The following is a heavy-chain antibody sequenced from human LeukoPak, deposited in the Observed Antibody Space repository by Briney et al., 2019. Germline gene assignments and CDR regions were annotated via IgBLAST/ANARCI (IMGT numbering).Heavy chain of an antibody. D-gene: IGHD2-15*01. CDR1: GGSISSSSYY. V-gene: IGHV4-39*01. CDR2: IHHSGTT. J-gene: IGHJ4*02. Sequence: PSETLSLTCTVSGGSISSSSYYWGWIRQPPGKGLEWTGNIHHSGTTYFNPSLKTRITISVDTSKNQFSLRLSSVTAADTAVYYCAKSSRLSLAAAFDYWGQGTLVTVSS. CDR3: AKSSRLSLAAAFDY.